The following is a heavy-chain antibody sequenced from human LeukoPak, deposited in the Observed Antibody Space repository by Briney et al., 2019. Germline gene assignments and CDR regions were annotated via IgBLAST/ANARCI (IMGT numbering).Heavy chain of an antibody. V-gene: IGHV3-53*01. Sequence: GGSLRLSCAASGFTVSSNYMSWVRQAPGKGLEGVSVIYSGGSTYYADSVKGRFTISRDISKNTLYLQMNSLRDEDTAVHYCARVGRSNWFDPWGQGTLVTVSS. D-gene: IGHD5-12*01. CDR3: ARVGRSNWFDP. CDR2: IYSGGST. CDR1: GFTVSSNY. J-gene: IGHJ5*02.